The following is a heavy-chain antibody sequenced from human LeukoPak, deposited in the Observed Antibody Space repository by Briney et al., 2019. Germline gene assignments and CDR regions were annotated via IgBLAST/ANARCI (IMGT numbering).Heavy chain of an antibody. CDR1: GGTFSGYY. V-gene: IGHV4-34*01. J-gene: IGHJ4*02. D-gene: IGHD2-15*01. CDR2: INPGGST. Sequence: SETLSLTCAAYGGTFSGYYWSWIRQSPGKGLEWIGEINPGGSTNYNPSLESRVIISVDTSKNQFSLKMDSVRAADTAVHYCAREDCSGGDCTSFDYWGQGTLVTVSS. CDR3: AREDCSGGDCTSFDY.